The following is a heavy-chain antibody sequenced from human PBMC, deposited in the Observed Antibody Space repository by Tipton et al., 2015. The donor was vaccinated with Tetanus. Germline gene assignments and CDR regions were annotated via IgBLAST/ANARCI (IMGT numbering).Heavy chain of an antibody. CDR1: GYTFTSYG. CDR3: ARDGPAARPAPLPFDY. D-gene: IGHD6-6*01. Sequence: QSGPEVKKPGASVKVSCKASGYTFTSYGISWVRQAPGQGLEWMGWISAYNGNTSYAQKLQGRVTMTTDTSTSTAYMELRSLRSDDTAVYYCARDGPAARPAPLPFDYWGQGTLVTVSS. J-gene: IGHJ4*02. V-gene: IGHV1-18*01. CDR2: ISAYNGNT.